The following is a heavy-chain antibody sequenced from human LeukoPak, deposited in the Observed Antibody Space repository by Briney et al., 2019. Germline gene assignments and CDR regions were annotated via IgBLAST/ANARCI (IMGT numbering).Heavy chain of an antibody. CDR2: IRSKAYGGTT. CDR3: TRVPAAIDVFYFDY. D-gene: IGHD2-2*01. CDR1: GFSFSTYA. V-gene: IGHV3-49*04. J-gene: IGHJ4*02. Sequence: GGSLRLSCAASGFSFSTYAISWVRQAPGKGLEWVGFIRSKAYGGTTEYAASVKGRFTISRDDSKSIAYLQMNSLKTEDTAVYYCTRVPAAIDVFYFDYWGQGTLVTVSS.